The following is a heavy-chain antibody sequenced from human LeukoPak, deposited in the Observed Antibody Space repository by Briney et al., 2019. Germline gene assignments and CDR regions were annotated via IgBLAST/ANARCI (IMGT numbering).Heavy chain of an antibody. Sequence: GGSLRLSCAASGFTVSSNYMNWVRQSPGKGLEWVSTISSSGTLHYTDSVKGRFTISRDSAKNSLYLQMNSLRAEDTAVYYCVRDAPYSHFDYWGQGTLVSVSS. J-gene: IGHJ4*02. D-gene: IGHD4-11*01. V-gene: IGHV3-69-1*01. CDR2: ISSSGTL. CDR1: GFTVSSNY. CDR3: VRDAPYSHFDY.